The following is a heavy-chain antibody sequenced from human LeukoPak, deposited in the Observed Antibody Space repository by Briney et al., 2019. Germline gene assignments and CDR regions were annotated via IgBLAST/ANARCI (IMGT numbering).Heavy chain of an antibody. J-gene: IGHJ4*02. CDR3: ARDWKYNWNYFFY. CDR1: GFTFSSYA. D-gene: IGHD1-20*01. CDR2: IKQDGSEK. V-gene: IGHV3-7*01. Sequence: AGGSLRLSCAASGFTFSSYAMHWVRQAPGKGLEWVANIKQDGSEKYYVDSVKGRFTISRDNAKNSLYLQMNSLRAEDTAVYYCARDWKYNWNYFFYWGQGTLVTVSS.